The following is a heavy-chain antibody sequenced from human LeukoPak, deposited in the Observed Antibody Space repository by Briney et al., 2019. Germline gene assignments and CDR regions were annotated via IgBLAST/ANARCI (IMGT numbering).Heavy chain of an antibody. CDR1: GYTFSDYY. J-gene: IGHJ3*02. CDR2: IDPDSGGT. Sequence: ASVKVSCKASGYTFSDYYLHWVRQAPGQGLGWMGCIDPDSGGTNYAQKFQGRVTMTRDTSIRTAYMELSRLRSDDTAVYYCAREYYDSSGRKHAFENWGQGTMLTVSS. V-gene: IGHV1-2*02. CDR3: AREYYDSSGRKHAFEN. D-gene: IGHD3-22*01.